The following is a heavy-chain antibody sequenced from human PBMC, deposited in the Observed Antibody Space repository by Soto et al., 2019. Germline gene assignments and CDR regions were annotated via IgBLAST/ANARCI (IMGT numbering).Heavy chain of an antibody. D-gene: IGHD5-18*01. CDR1: CGSISSYY. CDR2: IYYSGST. CDR3: ATGVDTAMVGTSTHYYYGMDV. J-gene: IGHJ6*02. Sequence: SETLSLTCTVSCGSISSYYWSWIRQPPGKGLEWIGYIYYSGSTNYNPSLKSRVTISVDTSKNQFSLKLSSVTAADTAVYYCATGVDTAMVGTSTHYYYGMDVWGQGTTVTVSS. V-gene: IGHV4-59*01.